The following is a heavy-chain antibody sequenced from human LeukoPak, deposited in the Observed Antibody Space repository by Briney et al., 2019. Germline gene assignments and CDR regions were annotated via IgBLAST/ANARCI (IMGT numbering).Heavy chain of an antibody. CDR3: ATAPRIAARPHYYYYHYMDV. CDR2: FDPEDGET. V-gene: IGHV1-24*01. Sequence: GASVNVSCKVSGYTLTELSMHWVRQAPGNGLEWMGGFDPEDGETIYAQKFQGRVTMTEDTSTDTAYMELSSLRSEDTAVYYCATAPRIAARPHYYYYHYMDVWGKGTTVTVSS. J-gene: IGHJ6*03. D-gene: IGHD6-6*01. CDR1: GYTLTELS.